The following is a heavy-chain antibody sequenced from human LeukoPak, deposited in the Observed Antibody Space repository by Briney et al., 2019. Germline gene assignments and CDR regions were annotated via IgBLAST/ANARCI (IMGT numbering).Heavy chain of an antibody. Sequence: GESLKISCKGSGYSFTSYWIGWVRQMPGKGLEWMGIIYPGDSDTRYSSSFQGQVTISADKSISTAYLHWSSLKASDTAMYYCARRIAVAGTWWFDPWGQGTLVTVSS. V-gene: IGHV5-51*01. CDR1: GYSFTSYW. J-gene: IGHJ5*02. CDR2: IYPGDSDT. CDR3: ARRIAVAGTWWFDP. D-gene: IGHD6-19*01.